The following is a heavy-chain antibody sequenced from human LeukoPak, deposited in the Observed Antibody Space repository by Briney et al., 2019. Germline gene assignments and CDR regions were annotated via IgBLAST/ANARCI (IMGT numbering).Heavy chain of an antibody. Sequence: GESLKISCKGSGYSFTSYWIGWVRQMPGEGLEWMGIIYPGDSDTRYSPSFQGQVTISADKSISTAYLQWSSLKASDTAMYYCARMKYSSGWPVDYWGQGTLVTVSS. CDR2: IYPGDSDT. J-gene: IGHJ4*02. V-gene: IGHV5-51*01. CDR3: ARMKYSSGWPVDY. D-gene: IGHD6-19*01. CDR1: GYSFTSYW.